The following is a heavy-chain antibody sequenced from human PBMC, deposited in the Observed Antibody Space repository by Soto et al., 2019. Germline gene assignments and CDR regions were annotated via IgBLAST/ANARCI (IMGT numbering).Heavy chain of an antibody. Sequence: ASVKVSCKASGYTFTSYGVSWVRQAPGQGLEWMGWISAFNGQTNYVQKVQGRVTLTTEASTSTAYMELRSLRSDDTAVYYCARGGDYYYGLDVWGQGTTVTVSS. D-gene: IGHD3-16*01. CDR2: ISAFNGQT. V-gene: IGHV1-18*01. CDR3: ARGGDYYYGLDV. CDR1: GYTFTSYG. J-gene: IGHJ6*02.